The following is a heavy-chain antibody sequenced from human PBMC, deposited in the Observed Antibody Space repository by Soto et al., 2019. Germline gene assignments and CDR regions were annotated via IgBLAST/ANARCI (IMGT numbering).Heavy chain of an antibody. V-gene: IGHV3-15*01. CDR2: IKSKTDGGTT. Sequence: GGSLRLSCAASGFTFSNAWMSWVRQAPGKGLEWVGRIKSKTDGGTTDYAAPVKGRFTISRDDSKNTLYLQMNSLKTEDTAVYYCTTETYYYDSSGPEYYYGMDVWGQGTTVTVSS. D-gene: IGHD3-22*01. CDR1: GFTFSNAW. CDR3: TTETYYYDSSGPEYYYGMDV. J-gene: IGHJ6*02.